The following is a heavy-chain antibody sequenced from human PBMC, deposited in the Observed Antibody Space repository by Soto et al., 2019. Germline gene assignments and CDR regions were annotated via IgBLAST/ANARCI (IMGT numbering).Heavy chain of an antibody. D-gene: IGHD1-26*01. V-gene: IGHV1-2*02. CDR3: AKGGAIVAAGTRVYLYNAMDV. J-gene: IGHJ6*02. CDR2: VNPNSGDT. Sequence: ASVKVSCKASGYTFAGYYVHWVRQAPGQGLEWMGWVNPNSGDTYLAQRFQGRVTMNRDTSIGTAYMELRGLTSDDTAEYYCAKGGAIVAAGTRVYLYNAMDVWGQGTTVTVSS. CDR1: GYTFAGYY.